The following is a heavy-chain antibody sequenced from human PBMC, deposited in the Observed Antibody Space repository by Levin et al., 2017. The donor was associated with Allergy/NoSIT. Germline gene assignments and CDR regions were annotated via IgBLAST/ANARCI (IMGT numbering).Heavy chain of an antibody. J-gene: IGHJ6*02. V-gene: IGHV1-2*02. CDR2: INPNSGGT. Sequence: ASVKVSCKASGYTFTGYYMHWVRQAPGQGLEWMGWINPNSGGTNYAQKFQGRVTMTRDTSISTAYMELSRLRSDDTAVYYCARDWGDSSSGYYYGMDVWGQGTTVTVSS. D-gene: IGHD6-6*01. CDR1: GYTFTGYY. CDR3: ARDWGDSSSGYYYGMDV.